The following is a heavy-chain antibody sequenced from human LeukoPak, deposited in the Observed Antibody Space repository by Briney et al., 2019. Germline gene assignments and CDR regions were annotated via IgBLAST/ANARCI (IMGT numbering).Heavy chain of an antibody. CDR1: GYTFTGYY. D-gene: IGHD2-2*01. V-gene: IGHV1-2*02. CDR3: ARDGGEYCSSTSCYSNDAFDI. J-gene: IGHJ3*02. CDR2: INPNSGGT. Sequence: ASVKVSCKASGYTFTGYYMHWVRQAPGQGLEWMGWINPNSGGTNYAQKFQGRVTMTRDTSISTAYMELSRLRSDDTAVYYCARDGGEYCSSTSCYSNDAFDIWGQGTMVTVSS.